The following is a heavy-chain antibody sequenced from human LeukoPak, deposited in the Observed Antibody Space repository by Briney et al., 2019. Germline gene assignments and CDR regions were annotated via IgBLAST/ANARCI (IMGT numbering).Heavy chain of an antibody. J-gene: IGHJ5*02. D-gene: IGHD3-22*01. CDR3: ARENGPNFYDSSGYKTA. CDR2: ISYDGSNK. Sequence: GGSLRPSCAASGFTFSSYAMHWVRQAPGKGLEWVAVISYDGSNKYYADSVKGRFTISRDNSKNTLYLQMNSLRAEDTAVYYCARENGPNFYDSSGYKTAWGQGTLVTVSS. V-gene: IGHV3-30-3*01. CDR1: GFTFSSYA.